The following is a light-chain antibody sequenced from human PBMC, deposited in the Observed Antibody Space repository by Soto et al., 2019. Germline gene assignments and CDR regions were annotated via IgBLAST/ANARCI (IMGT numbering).Light chain of an antibody. J-gene: IGKJ3*01. CDR3: QQYGSSPGCT. CDR1: QSFNNRY. CDR2: AAS. Sequence: EIVLTQSPCTLSLSPGERATLSFRASQSFNNRYLAWYQQKPGQAPRLLIYAASSRATGIPDRFSGGGSGPDFTLTTSSPESQAISVYYCQQYGSSPGCTFGPGTKVDIK. V-gene: IGKV3-20*01.